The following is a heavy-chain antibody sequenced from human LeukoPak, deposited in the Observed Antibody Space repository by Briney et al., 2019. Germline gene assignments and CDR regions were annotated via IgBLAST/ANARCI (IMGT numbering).Heavy chain of an antibody. J-gene: IGHJ4*02. D-gene: IGHD3-22*01. CDR1: GFTFSSFG. V-gene: IGHV3-30*18. CDR3: AKRLGYYDSSEGYFDQ. Sequence: PGRSLRLSCAASGFTFSSFGMHWVRQAPGKGLEWVAVISYDGSYKNYVDSVKGRFTISRDISKNTLYLQMNSLRAEDTAVYYCAKRLGYYDSSEGYFDQWGQGTLVTVSS. CDR2: ISYDGSYK.